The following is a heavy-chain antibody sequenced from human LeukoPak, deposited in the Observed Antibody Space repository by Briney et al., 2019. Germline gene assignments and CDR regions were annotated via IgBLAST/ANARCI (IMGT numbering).Heavy chain of an antibody. J-gene: IGHJ4*02. V-gene: IGHV4-59*08. D-gene: IGHD6-19*01. CDR2: ISYTGST. CDR3: ARAVTGTSPVDF. Sequence: PSETLSLTCTISGGSIGGDHWSWIRQAPGEGLEWIGYISYTGSTSYNPPLRSRVTISLNTPENQFSLRLTSVTAADTAVYYCARAVTGTSPVDFWGQGTLVAVSS. CDR1: GGSIGGDH.